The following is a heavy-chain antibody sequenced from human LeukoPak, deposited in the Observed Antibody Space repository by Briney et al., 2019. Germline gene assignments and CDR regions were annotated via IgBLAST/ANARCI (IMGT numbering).Heavy chain of an antibody. CDR3: ARIRGSYFDY. CDR1: GFSLSTSGMC. Sequence: SGPALVKPTQTLTLTFTFSGFSLSTSGMCVSWIRQPPGKTMKWLARFDWDDDKYYSTALKSSLTISKDTSKNQVVLTMTNMDPVDTATYYCARIRGSYFDYWGQGTLVTVSS. V-gene: IGHV2-70*11. D-gene: IGHD1-26*01. CDR2: FDWDDDK. J-gene: IGHJ4*02.